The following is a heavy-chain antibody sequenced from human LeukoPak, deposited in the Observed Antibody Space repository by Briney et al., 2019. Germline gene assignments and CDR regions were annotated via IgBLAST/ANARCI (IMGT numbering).Heavy chain of an antibody. CDR2: INPNSGGT. CDR1: GYTFTNYY. V-gene: IGHV1-2*02. D-gene: IGHD2-8*01. Sequence: ASVKVSCKASGYTFTNYYMHWVRQAPGQGLEWMGWINPNSGGTNYAQKFQGRVTMTRDTSISTAYMELSRLRSDDTAVYYCARAVLMVYATWGQGTLVTVSS. CDR3: ARAVLMVYAT. J-gene: IGHJ5*02.